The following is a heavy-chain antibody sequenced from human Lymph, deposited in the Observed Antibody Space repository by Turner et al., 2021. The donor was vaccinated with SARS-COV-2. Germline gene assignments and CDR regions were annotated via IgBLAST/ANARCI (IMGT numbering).Heavy chain of an antibody. CDR2: ISGSGGST. V-gene: IGHV3-23*01. J-gene: IGHJ6*02. CDR1: GFTFKNYA. D-gene: IGHD3-16*01. Sequence: EVQLLESGGGLVQPGGSLRLSCAASGFTFKNYAMSWVRQAPGKGLEGVSTISGSGGSTYYADSVKGRFIISRDNSKNTLYLQMNSLRAEDTAVYYCANLYPTVSWEFPYGMDVWGQGTTVTVSS. CDR3: ANLYPTVSWEFPYGMDV.